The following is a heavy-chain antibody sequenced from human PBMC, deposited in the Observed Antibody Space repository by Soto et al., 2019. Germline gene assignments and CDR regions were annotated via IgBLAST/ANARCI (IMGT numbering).Heavy chain of an antibody. Sequence: QVQLVQSGAEVKKPGASVKVSCKASGYTFTNYGISWVRQAPGQGLEWMGWISAYNGNTKYAQKLQGRVTMTTNTSTSTAYMELRSLRSDDTAVYYCARGVGSGSYYNQYNWFDPWGQGTLVTVSS. CDR2: ISAYNGNT. D-gene: IGHD3-10*01. CDR3: ARGVGSGSYYNQYNWFDP. V-gene: IGHV1-18*01. CDR1: GYTFTNYG. J-gene: IGHJ5*02.